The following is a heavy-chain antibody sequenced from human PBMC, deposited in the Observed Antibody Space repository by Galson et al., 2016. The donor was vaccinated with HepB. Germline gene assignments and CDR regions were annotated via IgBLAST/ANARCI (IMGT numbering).Heavy chain of an antibody. CDR2: IKRSIDDGTA. CDR3: TTQGHRDDIRTPEGIILKSLYIH. D-gene: IGHD3-9*01. CDR1: GFHFADAS. V-gene: IGHV3-15*05. J-gene: IGHJ4*02. Sequence: SLRLSCAASGFHFADASINWVRQIPGKGLEWIGRIKRSIDDGTAAHAAALKERFIIYRDDPTDMSYLQMNGLRSEDTAVYYCTTQGHRDDIRTPEGIILKSLYIHWGPGTLVTVSS.